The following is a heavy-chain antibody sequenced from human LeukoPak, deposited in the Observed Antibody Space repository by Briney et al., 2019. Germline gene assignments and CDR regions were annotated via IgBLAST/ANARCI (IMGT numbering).Heavy chain of an antibody. J-gene: IGHJ2*01. CDR3: GRDYGDYPYWYFDP. V-gene: IGHV4-39*01. D-gene: IGHD4-17*01. CDR2: IYYSGTN. CDR1: GGSISSSSYY. Sequence: PSETLSLTCTVSGGSISSSSYYWGWLRQPPGKGLEWIGRIYYSGTNHYNPSLKSRVTISVDTSKNQFSLKLRSVTAADTAVYYCGRDYGDYPYWYFDPWGRGTVVTVSS.